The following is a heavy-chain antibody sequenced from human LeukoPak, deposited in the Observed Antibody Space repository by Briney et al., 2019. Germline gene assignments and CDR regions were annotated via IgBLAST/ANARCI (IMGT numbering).Heavy chain of an antibody. D-gene: IGHD3-22*01. CDR1: GGSISSYY. J-gene: IGHJ4*02. V-gene: IGHV4-59*08. Sequence: PSETLSLTCTVSGGSISSYYWSWIRQPPGKGLEWIGYIYYSGSTNYNPSLKSRVAISVDTSKNQFSLKLSSVTAADTAVYYCARQTLDGSGYLPFDYWGQGTWSPSPQ. CDR2: IYYSGST. CDR3: ARQTLDGSGYLPFDY.